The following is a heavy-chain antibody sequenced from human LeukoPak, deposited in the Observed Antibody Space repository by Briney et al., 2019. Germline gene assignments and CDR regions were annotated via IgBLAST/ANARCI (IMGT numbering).Heavy chain of an antibody. Sequence: GGSLRLSCAASGFTFDDYGMSWVRQAPGKGLEWVSGINWNGGSAGYADSVKGRFTISRDNAKNSLYLQMNSLRAEDTALYYCARGYCSSTSCYFDYWGQGTLVTVSS. CDR3: ARGYCSSTSCYFDY. CDR2: INWNGGSA. D-gene: IGHD2-2*01. CDR1: GFTFDDYG. J-gene: IGHJ4*02. V-gene: IGHV3-20*04.